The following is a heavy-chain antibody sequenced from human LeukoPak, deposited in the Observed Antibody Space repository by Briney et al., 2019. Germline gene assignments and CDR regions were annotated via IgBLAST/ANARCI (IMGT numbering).Heavy chain of an antibody. CDR1: EFTLITYS. Sequence: GGSLRLSCAASEFTLITYSMSWVRQAPGKGLEWVAVISYDGSNKYYADSVKGRFTISRDNSKNTLYLQMNSLRAEDTAVYYCARGTNGSGSWGQGTLVTVSS. CDR3: ARGTNGSGS. D-gene: IGHD3-10*01. CDR2: ISYDGSNK. V-gene: IGHV3-30*04. J-gene: IGHJ4*02.